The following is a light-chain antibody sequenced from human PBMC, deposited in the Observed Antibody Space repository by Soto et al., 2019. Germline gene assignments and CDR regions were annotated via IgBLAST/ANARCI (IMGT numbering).Light chain of an antibody. Sequence: DIQMTQSPSSLSASVGDRVTITCRASQGISNYIAWYQQKPGKAPKLLIYAASTLQSGVPSRFSGSGSGTDFTLTINSLQPEYVATYYCQKYSSVPLFCPGTKVDIK. CDR3: QKYSSVPL. J-gene: IGKJ3*01. V-gene: IGKV1-27*01. CDR2: AAS. CDR1: QGISNY.